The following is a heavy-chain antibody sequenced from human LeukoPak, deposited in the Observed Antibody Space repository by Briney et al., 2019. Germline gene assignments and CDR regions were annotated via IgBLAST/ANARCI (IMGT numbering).Heavy chain of an antibody. CDR1: GFTFSSYG. CDR3: ARGGVYYGSSY. D-gene: IGHD3-10*01. J-gene: IGHJ4*02. Sequence: GGSLRLSCAASGFTFSSYGMIWVRQAPGKGLEWVSSISGSGDSTYHTDSVKGRFTISRDNSKNTLYLQMNSLRAEDTAVYYCARGGVYYGSSYWGQGTLVTVSS. V-gene: IGHV3-23*01. CDR2: ISGSGDST.